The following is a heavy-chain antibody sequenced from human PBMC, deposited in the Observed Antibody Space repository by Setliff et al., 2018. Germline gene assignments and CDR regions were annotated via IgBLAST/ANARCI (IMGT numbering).Heavy chain of an antibody. CDR3: ARATGFLYIDV. Sequence: PSETLSLTCTVSDDSISSRHYYWSWIRQPAGKGPEWIGHIYTSWSNKYNPSHKSRVTMSLDTSKNQFSLKLSSVTAADTAVYYCARATGFLYIDVWGKGTTVTVSS. J-gene: IGHJ6*04. D-gene: IGHD3-3*01. V-gene: IGHV4-61*09. CDR1: DDSISSRHYY. CDR2: IYTSWSN.